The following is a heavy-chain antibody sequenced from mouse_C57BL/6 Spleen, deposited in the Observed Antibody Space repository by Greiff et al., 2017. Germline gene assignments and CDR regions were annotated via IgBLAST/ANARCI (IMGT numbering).Heavy chain of an antibody. CDR1: GYTFTSYW. CDR2: IDPSDSET. V-gene: IGHV1-52*01. J-gene: IGHJ4*01. D-gene: IGHD2-4*01. CDR3: ARGENDYDVEYAMDD. Sequence: QVQLQQPGAELVRPGSSVKLSCKASGYTFTSYWMHWVKQRPIQGLEWIGNIDPSDSETHYNQKFKDKATLTVDKSSSTAYMQLSSLTSEDSAVYYCARGENDYDVEYAMDDRGQGTSVTVSS.